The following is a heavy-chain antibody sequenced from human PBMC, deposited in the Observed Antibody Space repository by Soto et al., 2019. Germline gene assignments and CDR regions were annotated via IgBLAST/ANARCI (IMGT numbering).Heavy chain of an antibody. D-gene: IGHD2-2*02. CDR1: GYSFSNYG. CDR2: ISAYNGRT. Sequence: GASVKVSCKASGYSFSNYGITWVRQAPGQGLEWMGWISAYNGRTKFAENLQGRVTMTADTSKSTGYMELRSLTTDDTAVYYCARDLSWICGSNGCYTNDGNNGMDVWGQGTTVTVSS. CDR3: ARDLSWICGSNGCYTNDGNNGMDV. J-gene: IGHJ6*02. V-gene: IGHV1-18*01.